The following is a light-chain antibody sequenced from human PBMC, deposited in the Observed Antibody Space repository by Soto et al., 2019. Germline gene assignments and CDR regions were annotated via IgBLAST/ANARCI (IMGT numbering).Light chain of an antibody. V-gene: IGKV1-9*01. CDR3: QQVDSFPVT. Sequence: DIQLTQSPSFLSASVGDRVTITCRASQGITNYLAWYQQEPGKAPKLLIYLASTLQSGVPSRFSGSGSGTDFTLTISRLQPEDFATYYCQQVDSFPVTFGQGTRLEMK. CDR1: QGITNY. CDR2: LAS. J-gene: IGKJ5*01.